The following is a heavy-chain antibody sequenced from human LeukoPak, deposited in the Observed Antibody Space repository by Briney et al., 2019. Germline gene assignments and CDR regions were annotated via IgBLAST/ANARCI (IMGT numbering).Heavy chain of an antibody. J-gene: IGHJ5*02. CDR3: ARGYTWFDP. V-gene: IGHV3-74*01. Sequence: EGSLRLSCAASGFNISDFWMTWVRQAPGKGLVWVSRINIDGSSISYADSVKGRFTISRDNAKNTVYLQMNSLGAEDTAVYYCARGYTWFDPWGQGTLVTVSS. CDR2: INIDGSSI. CDR1: GFNISDFW.